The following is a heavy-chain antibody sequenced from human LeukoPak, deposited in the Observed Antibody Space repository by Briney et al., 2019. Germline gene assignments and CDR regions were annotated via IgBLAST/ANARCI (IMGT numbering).Heavy chain of an antibody. CDR2: IIPIFGTA. J-gene: IGHJ4*02. CDR3: ARELLGVWLDRRFDY. Sequence: ASVKVSCKASGGTFSSYAISWVRQAPGQGLEWMGGIIPIFGTANYAQKFQGRVTITADKSTSTAYMELSSLRSEDTAVYYCARELLGVWLDRRFDYWGQGTLVTVSS. D-gene: IGHD5-18*01. V-gene: IGHV1-69*06. CDR1: GGTFSSYA.